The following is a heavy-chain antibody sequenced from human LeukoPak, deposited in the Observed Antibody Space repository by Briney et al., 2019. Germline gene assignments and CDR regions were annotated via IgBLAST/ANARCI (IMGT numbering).Heavy chain of an antibody. V-gene: IGHV3-72*01. CDR3: TSCAYDYRFFEN. CDR2: TRNKANSHST. Sequence: GGSLRLSCVASGFTFSEYYMDWVRQAPGKGLEWVARTRNKANSHSTEYAASVKGRFTISRDDSQNSLYLQTNSLKTEDTAVYYCTSCAYDYRFFENWGQGTLVTVSS. CDR1: GFTFSEYY. D-gene: IGHD5-12*01. J-gene: IGHJ4*02.